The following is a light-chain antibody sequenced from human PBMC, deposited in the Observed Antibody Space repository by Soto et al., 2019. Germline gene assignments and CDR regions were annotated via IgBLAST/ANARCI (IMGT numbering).Light chain of an antibody. CDR3: QQRYNWPLT. J-gene: IGKJ4*01. CDR2: DAS. V-gene: IGKV3-11*01. Sequence: EIVLTQSPATLSLSPGERATLSCRASQSVTSRLAWYQQRPGQAPRLLIFDASYRATGVPGRFSGSGSGTDLTLTISSLGPEDFAVYYCQQRYNWPLTFGGGTKVDIK. CDR1: QSVTSR.